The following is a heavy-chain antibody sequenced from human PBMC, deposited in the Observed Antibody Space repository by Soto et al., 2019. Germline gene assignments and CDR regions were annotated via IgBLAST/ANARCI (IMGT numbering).Heavy chain of an antibody. CDR1: GFTFSSYS. J-gene: IGHJ4*02. D-gene: IGHD2-2*01. CDR3: ARAEDIVVVPAAFDY. Sequence: GGSLRLSCAASGFTFSSYSMNWVRQAPGKGLEWVSSISSSSSYIYYADSVKGRFTISRDNAKNSLYLQMSSLGAEDTAVYYCARAEDIVVVPAAFDYWGQGTLVTVSS. CDR2: ISSSSSYI. V-gene: IGHV3-21*01.